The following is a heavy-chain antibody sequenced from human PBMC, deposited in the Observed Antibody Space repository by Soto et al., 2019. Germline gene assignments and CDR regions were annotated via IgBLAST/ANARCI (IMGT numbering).Heavy chain of an antibody. CDR2: IIPIFGTA. J-gene: IGHJ4*02. V-gene: IGHV1-69*12. D-gene: IGHD2-15*01. CDR3: ARGSVEYCSGGSCYVYFDY. Sequence: QVQLVQSGAEVKKPGSSVKVSCKASGGTFSSYAISWVRQAPGQGLEWMGGIIPIFGTANYAQKFQGRVTITADESTSTAYMELSSLRSEDTAVYYCARGSVEYCSGGSCYVYFDYWGQGTLVTVSS. CDR1: GGTFSSYA.